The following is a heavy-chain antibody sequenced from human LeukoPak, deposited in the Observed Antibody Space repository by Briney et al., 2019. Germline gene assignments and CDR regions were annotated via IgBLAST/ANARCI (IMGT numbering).Heavy chain of an antibody. Sequence: GGSLRLSCAASGFSFSTYTMNWVRQAPGKGLEWVSSINIRSNNIYYVDSVKGRFTISRDNAKNSLYLQMNSLRAEDTAVYYCARDQQADYGDYYYYMDVWGKGTLLTVSS. V-gene: IGHV3-21*01. D-gene: IGHD4-17*01. CDR1: GFSFSTYT. J-gene: IGHJ6*03. CDR3: ARDQQADYGDYYYYMDV. CDR2: INIRSNNI.